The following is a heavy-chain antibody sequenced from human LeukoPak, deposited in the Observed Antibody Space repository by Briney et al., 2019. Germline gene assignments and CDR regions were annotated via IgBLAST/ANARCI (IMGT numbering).Heavy chain of an antibody. CDR2: IYYSGST. CDR1: GGSISSSSYY. J-gene: IGHJ4*02. CDR3: ARSIGAVAGALDY. D-gene: IGHD6-19*01. V-gene: IGHV4-39*07. Sequence: SETLSLTCTVSGGSISSSSYYWGWIRQPPGKGLEWIGSIYYSGSTYYNPSLKSRVTMSVDTSKNQFSLKLSSVTAADTAVYYCARSIGAVAGALDYWGQGTLVTVSS.